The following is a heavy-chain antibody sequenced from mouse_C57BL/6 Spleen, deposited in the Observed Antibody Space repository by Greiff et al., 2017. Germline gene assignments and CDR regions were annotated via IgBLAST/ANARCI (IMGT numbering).Heavy chain of an antibody. V-gene: IGHV1-76*01. Sequence: QVQLKQSGAELVRPGASVKLSCKASGYTFTDYYINWVKQRPGQGLEWIARIYPGSGNTYYNEKFKGKATLTAEKSSSTAYMQLSSLTSEDSAVYFCARRGFSTVVAFDYWGQGTTLTVSS. D-gene: IGHD1-1*01. J-gene: IGHJ2*01. CDR3: ARRGFSTVVAFDY. CDR1: GYTFTDYY. CDR2: IYPGSGNT.